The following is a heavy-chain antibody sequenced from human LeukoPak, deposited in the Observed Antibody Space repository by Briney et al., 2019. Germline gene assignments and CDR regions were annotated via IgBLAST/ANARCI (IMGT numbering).Heavy chain of an antibody. CDR1: GGSISSAAHY. J-gene: IGHJ4*02. D-gene: IGHD2-15*01. CDR2: IYYTGST. Sequence: PSQTLSLTCTVSGGSISSAAHYWSWIRQDPGQGLEWIGNIYYTGSTHYSPSLETRLAISVDTSKNQFSLKLSSVTAADTAVYYCARKVGGIVVVVAEDYFDYWGQGTLVTVSS. CDR3: ARKVGGIVVVVAEDYFDY. V-gene: IGHV4-31*03.